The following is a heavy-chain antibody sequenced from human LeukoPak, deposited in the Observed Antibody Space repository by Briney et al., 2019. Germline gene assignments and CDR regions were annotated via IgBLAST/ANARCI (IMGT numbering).Heavy chain of an antibody. Sequence: SETLSLTCTVSGDSISSGSYYWRWLRQPAGKGLEWIGRIYTSGSTNYNPSLKSRVTISVDTSKNQFSLKLSSVTAADTAVYYCARAGSSTSKTRTLYNWFDPWGQGTLVTVSS. V-gene: IGHV4-61*02. D-gene: IGHD2-2*01. CDR2: IYTSGST. CDR1: GDSISSGSYY. J-gene: IGHJ5*02. CDR3: ARAGSSTSKTRTLYNWFDP.